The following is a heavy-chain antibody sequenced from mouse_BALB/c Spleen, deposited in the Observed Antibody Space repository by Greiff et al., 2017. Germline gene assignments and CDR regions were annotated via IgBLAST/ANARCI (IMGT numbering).Heavy chain of an antibody. CDR2: INPSTGYT. V-gene: IGHV1-7*01. J-gene: IGHJ2*01. D-gene: IGHD2-1*01. Sequence: VKLMESGAELAKPGASVKMSCKASGYTFTSYWMHWVKQRPGQGLEWIGYINPSTGYTEYNQKFKDKATLTADKSSSTAYMQLSSLTSEDSAVYYCARYYYGNYFDYWGQGTTLTVSS. CDR3: ARYYYGNYFDY. CDR1: GYTFTSYW.